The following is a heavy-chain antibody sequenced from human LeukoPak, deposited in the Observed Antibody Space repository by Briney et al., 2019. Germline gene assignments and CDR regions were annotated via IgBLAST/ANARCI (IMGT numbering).Heavy chain of an antibody. Sequence: GGSLRLSCAASGFTFSSYAMSWVRQAPGKGLEWVSAISGSGGSTYYADSVKGRFTISRDNSKNTIYLQMSSLRAEDTAVYYCAKDRDMATMTTFDHWGRGTLVTVSS. V-gene: IGHV3-23*01. D-gene: IGHD5-24*01. CDR2: ISGSGGST. CDR3: AKDRDMATMTTFDH. J-gene: IGHJ4*02. CDR1: GFTFSSYA.